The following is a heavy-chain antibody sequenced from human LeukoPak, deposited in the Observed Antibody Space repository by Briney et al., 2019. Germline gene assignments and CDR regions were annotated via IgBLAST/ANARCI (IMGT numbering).Heavy chain of an antibody. CDR2: MNPNSGNT. CDR1: GYTFTSYD. Sequence: ASVTVSCKASGYTFTSYDINWVRQATGQGLEWMGWMNPNSGNTGYAQKFQGRVTMTRNTSISTAYMELSSPRSEDTAAYYCARGRGMAESCGQGSLVTVSA. J-gene: IGHJ4*02. CDR3: ARGRGMAES. V-gene: IGHV1-8*01. D-gene: IGHD5-24*01.